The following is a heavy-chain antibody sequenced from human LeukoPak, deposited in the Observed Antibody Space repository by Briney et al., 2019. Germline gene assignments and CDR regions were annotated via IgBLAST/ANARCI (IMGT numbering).Heavy chain of an antibody. Sequence: GGSLRLSCAVSGFTFNSYGMHRVRQAPGKGLEWVAFIRYDGSNKYYGDSVKGRFTISRDNSKKMLYLQMNSLRPEDTAVYYCAKEFHDFWSGYNWGDNWFDPWGQGTLVTVSS. V-gene: IGHV3-30*02. CDR2: IRYDGSNK. CDR1: GFTFNSYG. CDR3: AKEFHDFWSGYNWGDNWFDP. D-gene: IGHD3-3*01. J-gene: IGHJ5*02.